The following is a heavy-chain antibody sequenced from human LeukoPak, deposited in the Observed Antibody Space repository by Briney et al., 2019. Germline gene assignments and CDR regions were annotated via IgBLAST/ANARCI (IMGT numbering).Heavy chain of an antibody. V-gene: IGHV3-33*08. CDR2: IWYDGSNK. J-gene: IGHJ6*02. Sequence: PGGSLRLSCAGSGFTFSSYGMHWVRQAPGKGLEWVAVIWYDGSNKYYADSVKGRFTISRDNSKNTLYLQMNSLRAEDTAVYYCARDILSAYCGGDCYPLNGMDVWGQGTTVTVSS. CDR3: ARDILSAYCGGDCYPLNGMDV. D-gene: IGHD2-21*02. CDR1: GFTFSSYG.